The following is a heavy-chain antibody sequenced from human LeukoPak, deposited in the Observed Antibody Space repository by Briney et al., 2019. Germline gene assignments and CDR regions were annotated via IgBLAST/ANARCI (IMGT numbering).Heavy chain of an antibody. CDR1: GFTFSSYA. V-gene: IGHV3-30-3*01. CDR3: ASPPGY. Sequence: GGSLRLSCAASGFTFSSYAMHWVRQAPGKGLEWVAVISYDGSNKYYADSVKGRFTISRDNSKNTLYLQMNSLRAEDTAVYYCASPPGYWGQGTLVTVSS. CDR2: ISYDGSNK. J-gene: IGHJ4*02.